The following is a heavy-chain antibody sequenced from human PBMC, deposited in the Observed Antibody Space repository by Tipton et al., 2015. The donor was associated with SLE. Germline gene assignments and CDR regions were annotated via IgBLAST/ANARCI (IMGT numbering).Heavy chain of an antibody. Sequence: AGLVKPSETLPLTCAVYGGSFSGYYWSWIRQPPGKGLEWIGEINHSGSTNYNPSLKSRVTISVDTSKNQFSLKLSSVTAADTAVYYCARLYPLQLGKAFDIWGQGTMVTVSS. J-gene: IGHJ3*02. D-gene: IGHD6-13*01. CDR2: INHSGST. CDR1: GGSFSGYY. V-gene: IGHV4-34*01. CDR3: ARLYPLQLGKAFDI.